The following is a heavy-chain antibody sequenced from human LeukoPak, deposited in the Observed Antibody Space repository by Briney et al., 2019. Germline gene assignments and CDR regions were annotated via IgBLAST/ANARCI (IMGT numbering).Heavy chain of an antibody. CDR3: AAGGPADYRSIYDYGMDF. CDR1: GFTFTTSA. J-gene: IGHJ6*04. V-gene: IGHV1-58*01. D-gene: IGHD4-11*01. Sequence: TSVKVSCEASGFTFTTSAVQWVRQARGQRLEWIGWIVVGSGNTNYAQKFQERVIITRDMSTSTAYMELSSVRSEDTAVYYCAAGGPADYRSIYDYGMDFWGRGTTVTVSS. CDR2: IVVGSGNT.